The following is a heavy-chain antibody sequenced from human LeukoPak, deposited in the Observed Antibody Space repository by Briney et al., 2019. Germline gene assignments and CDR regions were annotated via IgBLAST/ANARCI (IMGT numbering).Heavy chain of an antibody. D-gene: IGHD2-2*02. CDR3: ARANTPFADY. V-gene: IGHV3-30*09. CDR2: ISYYGSNK. CDR1: RFTFSSYD. J-gene: IGHJ4*02. Sequence: GGSLRLFCSASRFTFSSYDMHWVRQAPGKGLEWVAVISYYGSNKYYADSVKGRFAISRDNSKNTVYLQMNSLRVEDTAVYYCARANTPFADYWGQGTLVTVSS.